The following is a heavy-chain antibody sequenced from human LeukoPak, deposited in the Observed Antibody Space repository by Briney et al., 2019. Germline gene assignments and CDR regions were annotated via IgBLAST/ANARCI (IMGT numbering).Heavy chain of an antibody. CDR2: MKQDGSER. V-gene: IGHV3-7*01. CDR3: ARDRPELPWFDP. J-gene: IGHJ5*02. Sequence: GGSLRLSCAASGFTFSTYWMSWVRQAPGKGLEWVANMKQDGSERYYVDSVKGRFTISRDNAKNSLYLQMNSLRAEDTAVYYCARDRPELPWFDPRGQGTLVTVSS. CDR1: GFTFSTYW. D-gene: IGHD1-7*01.